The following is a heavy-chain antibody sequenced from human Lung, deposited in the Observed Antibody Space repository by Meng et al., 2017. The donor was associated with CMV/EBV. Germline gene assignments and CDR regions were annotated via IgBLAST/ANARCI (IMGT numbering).Heavy chain of an antibody. CDR1: GYTFVDYH. J-gene: IGHJ4*02. V-gene: IGHV1-2*04. D-gene: IGHD1-1*01. Sequence: KTSGYTFVDYHIRWVRQAPGQGLEWMGWISHYNGDTIYERDFKGWVTMTRDTSNRTLYMEVSRLRFDDTAVYYCARAIVKNGKRQFDYWGQGTLVTVSS. CDR3: ARAIVKNGKRQFDY. CDR2: ISHYNGDT.